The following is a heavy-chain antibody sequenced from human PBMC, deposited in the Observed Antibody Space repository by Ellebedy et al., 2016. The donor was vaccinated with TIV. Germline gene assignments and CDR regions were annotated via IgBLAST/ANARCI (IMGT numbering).Heavy chain of an antibody. CDR2: IKSKTHGGNT. V-gene: IGHV3-15*07. J-gene: IGHJ1*01. CDR1: GFIFSNAW. Sequence: PGGSLRLSCAASGFIFSNAWMNWVRQAPGKGLEWVGRIKSKTHGGNTDYAAPVKGRFTISRDDSKNTLYLQMNSLKTDDTAVYYCTTEVKQQLIGPFQHWGQGTLVTVSS. CDR3: TTEVKQQLIGPFQH. D-gene: IGHD6-13*01.